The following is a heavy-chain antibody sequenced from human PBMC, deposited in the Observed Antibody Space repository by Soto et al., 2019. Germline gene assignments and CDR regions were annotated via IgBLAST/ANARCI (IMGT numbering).Heavy chain of an antibody. J-gene: IGHJ5*02. Sequence: QVQLVQSGAEVKKPGSSVKVSCKASGGTFSSYAISWVRQAPGQGLEWMGGIIPIFGTANYAQKFQGRVTITADESTSTAYRELSSLRSEDTAVYYWASRMITRIPADTWFDPWGQGTLVTVSS. CDR1: GGTFSSYA. CDR2: IIPIFGTA. V-gene: IGHV1-69*01. CDR3: ASRMITRIPADTWFDP. D-gene: IGHD3-22*01.